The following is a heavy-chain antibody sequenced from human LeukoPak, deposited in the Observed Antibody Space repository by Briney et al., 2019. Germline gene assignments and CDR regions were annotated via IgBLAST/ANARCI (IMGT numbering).Heavy chain of an antibody. CDR1: GGSISGYY. J-gene: IGHJ3*02. V-gene: IGHV4-4*07. CDR3: ARVTYSSSSVSLDAFDI. CDR2: IYTSGST. D-gene: IGHD6-6*01. Sequence: SETLSLTCTVSGGSISGYYWSWIRQPAGKGLEWIGRIYTSGSTEYNPSLKSRVTMSVDTSKNQFSLKLNSVTAADTAVYYCARVTYSSSSVSLDAFDIWGQGTMVTVSS.